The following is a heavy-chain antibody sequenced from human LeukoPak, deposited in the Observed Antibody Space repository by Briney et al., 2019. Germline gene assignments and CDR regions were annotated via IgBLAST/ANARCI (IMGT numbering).Heavy chain of an antibody. V-gene: IGHV4-30-4*08. D-gene: IGHD1-26*01. J-gene: IGHJ4*02. CDR3: ARYSGSYYIFDY. CDR1: GGSISSGDYY. Sequence: SETLSLTCTVSGGSISSGDYYWSWIRQPPGKGLEWIGYIYYSGSTYYNPSLKSRVTISVDTSKNQFSLKLSSVTAADTAVYYCARYSGSYYIFDYWGQGTLVTVSS. CDR2: IYYSGST.